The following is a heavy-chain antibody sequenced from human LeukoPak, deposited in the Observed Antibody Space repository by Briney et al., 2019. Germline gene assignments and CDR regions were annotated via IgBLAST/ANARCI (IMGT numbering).Heavy chain of an antibody. V-gene: IGHV5-51*01. CDR2: IYPGDSDT. CDR1: GYSFTSYW. Sequence: GESLKISCKGSGYSFTSYWIGWVRQMPGKGLEWMGIIYPGDSDTRYSPSFQGQVTISADKSISTAYLQWSSLKASDTAMYYCARGVMVRGVTGWFDPWGQGTLVTVSS. D-gene: IGHD3-10*01. CDR3: ARGVMVRGVTGWFDP. J-gene: IGHJ5*02.